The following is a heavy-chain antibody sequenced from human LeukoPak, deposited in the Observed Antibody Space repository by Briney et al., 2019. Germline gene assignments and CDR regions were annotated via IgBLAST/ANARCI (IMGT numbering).Heavy chain of an antibody. J-gene: IGHJ4*02. CDR2: ISRSGSTR. V-gene: IGHV3-11*01. CDR1: GFTFSDYY. D-gene: IGHD3-10*01. Sequence: PGGSLRLSCAASGFTFSDYYMSWIRQAPGKGLEWVSHISRSGSTRYYADSLKGRFTISRDNSKNTLYLQMNSLRAEDTAVYYCAKDGVRGGSYVDYWGQGTLVTVSS. CDR3: AKDGVRGGSYVDY.